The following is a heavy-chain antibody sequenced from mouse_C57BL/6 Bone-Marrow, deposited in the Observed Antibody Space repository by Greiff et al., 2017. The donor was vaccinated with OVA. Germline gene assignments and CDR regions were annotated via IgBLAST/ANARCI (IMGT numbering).Heavy chain of an antibody. Sequence: VHLVESGPGLVAPSQSLSITCTVSGFSLTSYGVHWVRQPPGKGLEWLVVIWSDGSTTYNSALKSRLSISKDNSKSHVFLKMNSLQTDDSAMYYCARHLTGTWGFAYWGQGTLVTVSA. CDR1: GFSLTSYG. CDR3: ARHLTGTWGFAY. CDR2: IWSDGST. V-gene: IGHV2-6-1*01. J-gene: IGHJ3*01. D-gene: IGHD4-1*01.